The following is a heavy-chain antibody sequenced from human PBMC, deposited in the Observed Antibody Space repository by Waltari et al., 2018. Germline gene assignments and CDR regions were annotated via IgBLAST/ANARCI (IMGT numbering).Heavy chain of an antibody. V-gene: IGHV4-31*03. CDR1: GGSISSGGYY. CDR2: IYYSGST. Sequence: QVQLQAPGPGLVKPSQTLSLTCTVSGGSISSGGYYWSWIRTHPGKGLEWIGYIYYSGSTYYNPSLKSRVTISVDTSKNQFSLKLSSVTAADTAGDYCARVVAKGARDYYSDVWGKGTAGTGSS. CDR3: ARVVAKGARDYYSDV. D-gene: IGHD2-15*01. J-gene: IGHJ6*03.